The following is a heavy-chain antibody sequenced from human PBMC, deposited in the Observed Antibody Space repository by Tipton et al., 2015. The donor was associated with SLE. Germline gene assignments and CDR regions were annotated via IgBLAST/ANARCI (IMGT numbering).Heavy chain of an antibody. CDR1: GGSFSGYY. CDR2: VNHFGTI. Sequence: AGLVKPSETLSLTCDVKGGSFSGYYWSWIRQSPEKGLEWIGEVNHFGTIYYNASLKSRVTISIDTSKSHFSLKLTSVTAADTAVYYCARMEGMITYGGIAGLWGQGTVVTVSS. J-gene: IGHJ4*02. CDR3: ARMEGMITYGGIAGL. D-gene: IGHD3-16*01. V-gene: IGHV4-34*01.